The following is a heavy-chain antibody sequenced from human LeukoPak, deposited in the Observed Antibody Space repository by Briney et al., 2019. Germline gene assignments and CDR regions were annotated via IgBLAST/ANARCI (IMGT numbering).Heavy chain of an antibody. V-gene: IGHV3-21*01. J-gene: IGHJ6*02. CDR1: GFTFSSYS. CDR2: ISSSSSYI. CDR3: ASSTGGSGTSRYYYYYGMDV. Sequence: PGGSLRLSCAASGFTFSSYSMNWVRQAPGKGLEWVSSISSSSSYIYYADSVKGRFTISRDNAKNSLYLQMNSLRAEDTAVYYCASSTGGSGTSRYYYYYGMDVWGQGTTVTVSS. D-gene: IGHD3-10*01.